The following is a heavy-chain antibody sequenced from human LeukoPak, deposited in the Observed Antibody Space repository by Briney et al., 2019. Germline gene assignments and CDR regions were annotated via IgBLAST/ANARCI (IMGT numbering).Heavy chain of an antibody. CDR1: GFTFSSYG. V-gene: IGHV3-33*06. CDR2: IWYDGSNK. Sequence: GGSLRLSCVASGFTFSSYGMHWVRQAPGKGLEWVAVIWYDGSNKYYADSVKGRFTISRDNSKNTLYLQMNSLRAEDTAVYYCAKDDSSGYYHAPFDYWGQGTLVTVSS. CDR3: AKDDSSGYYHAPFDY. J-gene: IGHJ4*02. D-gene: IGHD3-22*01.